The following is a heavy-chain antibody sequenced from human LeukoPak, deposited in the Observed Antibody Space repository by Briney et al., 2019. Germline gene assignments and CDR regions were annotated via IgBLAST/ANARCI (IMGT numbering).Heavy chain of an antibody. J-gene: IGHJ4*02. CDR1: GFTVSSNY. CDR3: ARALLDYYDSSGYPGV. V-gene: IGHV3-53*01. Sequence: GGSLRLSCAASGFTVSSNYMSWVRQAPGKGLEWVSIIYSGGSTYYADSGKGRFTISRDNSKNTLYLQMNSLRAEDTAVYYCARALLDYYDSSGYPGVWGQGTLVTVSS. CDR2: IYSGGST. D-gene: IGHD3-22*01.